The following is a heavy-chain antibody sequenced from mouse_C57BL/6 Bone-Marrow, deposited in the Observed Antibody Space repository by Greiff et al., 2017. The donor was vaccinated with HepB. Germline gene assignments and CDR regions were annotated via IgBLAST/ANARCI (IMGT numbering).Heavy chain of an antibody. CDR2: ISSGGDYI. CDR3: TRDDYPWFAY. Sequence: DVHLVESGEGLVKPGGSLKLSCAASGFTFSSYAMSWVRQTPEKRLEWVAYISSGGDYIYYADTVKGRFTISRDNARNTLYLQMSSLKSEDTAMYYCTRDDYPWFAYWGQGTLVTVSA. CDR1: GFTFSSYA. J-gene: IGHJ3*01. D-gene: IGHD2-4*01. V-gene: IGHV5-9-1*02.